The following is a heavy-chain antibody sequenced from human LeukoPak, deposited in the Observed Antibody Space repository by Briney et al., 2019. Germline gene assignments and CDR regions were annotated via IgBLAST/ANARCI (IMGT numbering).Heavy chain of an antibody. Sequence: GASLQICGETAGSFFTNYWIWGGRQLPGRGVEWVGIIYPNDSNTNYHPPFRGQVTLTPHQPINTAYLQWTSLKASDTAMYYCVRHGAAAVPTVSDYWGQGTLVTVSS. CDR2: IYPNDSNT. J-gene: IGHJ4*02. CDR3: VRHGAAAVPTVSDY. D-gene: IGHD6-13*01. CDR1: GSFFTNYW. V-gene: IGHV5-51*01.